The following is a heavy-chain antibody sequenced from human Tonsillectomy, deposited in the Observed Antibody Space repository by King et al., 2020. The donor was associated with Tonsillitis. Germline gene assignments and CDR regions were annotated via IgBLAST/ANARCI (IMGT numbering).Heavy chain of an antibody. CDR2: IYYSGST. V-gene: IGHV4-30-4*01. CDR3: ASEAPITILAEGNWFDP. J-gene: IGHJ5*02. CDR1: GGSISSGDYY. D-gene: IGHD3-3*01. Sequence: VQLQESGPGLVKPSQTLSLTCTVSGGSISSGDYYWSWIRQPPGKGLEWIGYIYYSGSTYYNPSLKSRVTISVDTSKNQFSLKLSSVTAADTAVYYCASEAPITILAEGNWFDPWGQGTLVTVSS.